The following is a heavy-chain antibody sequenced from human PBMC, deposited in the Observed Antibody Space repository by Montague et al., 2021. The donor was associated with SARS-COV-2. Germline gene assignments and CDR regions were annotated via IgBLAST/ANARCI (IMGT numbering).Heavy chain of an antibody. J-gene: IGHJ3*02. CDR3: ARERGPYYFDSSGYHKAFVI. D-gene: IGHD3-22*01. CDR2: LYTSGST. CDR1: GGSISSYY. Sequence: SETLSLTCTVSGGSISSYYWSWIRQPAGKGLEWIGRLYTSGSTNYNPSLKSRVTISVDTSKNQFSLKLSSVTAADTAVYYCARERGPYYFDSSGYHKAFVIWGQGTMVTVPS. V-gene: IGHV4-4*07.